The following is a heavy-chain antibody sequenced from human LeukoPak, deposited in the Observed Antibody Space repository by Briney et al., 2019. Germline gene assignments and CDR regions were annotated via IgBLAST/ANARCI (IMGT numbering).Heavy chain of an antibody. CDR2: IYTTGMT. J-gene: IGHJ4*02. CDR1: SGSINSYW. Sequence: SETLSLTCSVSSGSINSYWWSWIRQPAGKGLEFLGRIYTTGMTNYNPSLKSRVSMSVDTSKNQFSLELRSVTAADTAVYFCARAGYTISSYRFDYWGQEALVTVSS. CDR3: ARAGYTISSYRFDY. D-gene: IGHD3-16*02. V-gene: IGHV4-4*07.